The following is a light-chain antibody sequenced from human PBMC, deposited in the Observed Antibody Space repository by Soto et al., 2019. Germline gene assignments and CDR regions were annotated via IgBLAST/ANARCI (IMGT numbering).Light chain of an antibody. Sequence: QSVLTQPPSASGSPGQSVAISCTGTSSDVGGYNYVSWYQQHPGKAPKLMIYEVNKRPSGVPDRFSGSKSGNTASLTVSGLQAEDEADYYCSPYAGSSKVFGTGTNVTVL. V-gene: IGLV2-8*01. J-gene: IGLJ1*01. CDR1: SSDVGGYNY. CDR2: EVN. CDR3: SPYAGSSKV.